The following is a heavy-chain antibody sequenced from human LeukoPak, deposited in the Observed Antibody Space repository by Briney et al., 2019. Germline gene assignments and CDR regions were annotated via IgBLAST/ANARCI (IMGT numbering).Heavy chain of an antibody. CDR3: ARDFKGYADY. CDR1: GFTFNNYE. D-gene: IGHD2-2*01. Sequence: GGSLRLSCAASGFTFNNYEMNWVRQTPGKGLEWLSYIDTTGTNIYYTDSVKGRFTISRDTAKTSLSLQMNSLRADDTAVYYCARDFKGYADYWGQGTLVTVSS. J-gene: IGHJ4*02. V-gene: IGHV3-48*03. CDR2: IDTTGTNI.